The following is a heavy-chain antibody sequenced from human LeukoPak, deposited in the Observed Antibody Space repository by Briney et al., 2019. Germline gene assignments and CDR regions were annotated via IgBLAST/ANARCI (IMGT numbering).Heavy chain of an antibody. CDR2: ISSGSTI. J-gene: IGHJ5*02. CDR1: GFTFSSYE. CDR3: ARDGPLAMDNWFDP. Sequence: PGGSLRLSCAASGFTFSSYEMNWVRQAPGKGLEWVSYISSGSTIYDADSVKGRFTISRDNSKNTLYLQMNSLRAEDTAVYYCARDGPLAMDNWFDPWGQGTLVTVSS. V-gene: IGHV3-48*03. D-gene: IGHD5-18*01.